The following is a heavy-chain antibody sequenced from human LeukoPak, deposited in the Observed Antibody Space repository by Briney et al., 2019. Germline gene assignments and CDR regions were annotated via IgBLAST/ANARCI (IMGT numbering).Heavy chain of an antibody. CDR2: INHSGST. V-gene: IGHV4-34*01. CDR1: GGSFSGYY. Sequence: SSETLSLTRAVYGGSFSGYYWSWIRQPPGKGLEWIGEINHSGSTNYNPSLKSRVTISVDTSKNQFSLKLSSVTAADTAVYYCARRVYYYDSSGYYYSVYAFDIWGQGTMVTVSS. J-gene: IGHJ3*02. CDR3: ARRVYYYDSSGYYYSVYAFDI. D-gene: IGHD3-22*01.